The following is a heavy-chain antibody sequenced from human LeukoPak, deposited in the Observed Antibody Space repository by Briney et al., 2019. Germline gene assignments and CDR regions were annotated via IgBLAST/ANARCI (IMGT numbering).Heavy chain of an antibody. CDR3: ARDDNYGSGQPDD. CDR2: INPNSGGT. V-gene: IGHV1-2*02. D-gene: IGHD3-10*01. Sequence: GASVKVSCKASGYTFTGYYMHWVRQAPGQGLEWMGWINPNSGGTIYAQKFQGRVTMTRDTSISTVYMELSRLRSDDTAVYYCARDDNYGSGQPDDWGQGTLVTVSS. J-gene: IGHJ4*02. CDR1: GYTFTGYY.